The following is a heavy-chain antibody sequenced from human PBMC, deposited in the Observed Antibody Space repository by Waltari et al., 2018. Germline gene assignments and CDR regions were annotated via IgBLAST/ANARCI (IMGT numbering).Heavy chain of an antibody. CDR2: IDSEGRRN. CDR1: GFTFSVSW. J-gene: IGHJ4*02. V-gene: IGHV3-7*03. CDR3: AGAGGGFNNDWSL. D-gene: IGHD3-9*01. Sequence: EVPLVESGGGLVQPGGSLRLSCAASGFTFSVSWMSWVRQAPGKGRGWVPNIDSEGRRNLDVDSGMARCTIARDNAKNSLFRQMTSLGVDDTAVYYWAGAGGGFNNDWSLGGQGTLVTVSS.